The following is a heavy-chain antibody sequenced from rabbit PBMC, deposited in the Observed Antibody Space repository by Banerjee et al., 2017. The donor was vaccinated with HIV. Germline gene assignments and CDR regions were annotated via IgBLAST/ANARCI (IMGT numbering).Heavy chain of an antibody. V-gene: IGHV1S45*01. CDR1: GFTISSGYD. Sequence: QEQLVESGGGLVQPEGSLTLTCTASGFTISSGYDMCWVRQAPGKGLEWIACIYAGSSGSTYYASWVNGRFTIARTSSTTVTLQMTSLTAADTATYFCVREIAGSMSYYGMDLWGQGTLVTVS. D-gene: IGHD4-2*01. CDR3: VREIAGSMSYYGMDL. J-gene: IGHJ6*01. CDR2: IYAGSSGST.